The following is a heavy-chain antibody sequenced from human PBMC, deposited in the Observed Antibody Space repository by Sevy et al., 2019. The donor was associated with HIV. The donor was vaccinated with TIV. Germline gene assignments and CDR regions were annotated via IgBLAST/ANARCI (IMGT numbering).Heavy chain of an antibody. D-gene: IGHD5-12*01. CDR2: TRKKANSYTT. J-gene: IGHJ4*02. V-gene: IGHV3-72*01. Sequence: GGSLRLSCAASGFTFSDHYMDWVRQAPGKGLEWVGRTRKKANSYTTEYAASVKGRFTISRDDSKNSLYLQMNSLKTEDTAVYYCAREEEDGYIFHWGLGTLVTVSS. CDR3: AREEEDGYIFH. CDR1: GFTFSDHY.